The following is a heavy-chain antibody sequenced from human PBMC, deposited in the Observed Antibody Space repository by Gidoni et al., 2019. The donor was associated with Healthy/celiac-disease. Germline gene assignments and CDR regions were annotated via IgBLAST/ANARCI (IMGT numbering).Heavy chain of an antibody. V-gene: IGHV3-23*01. CDR1: GFTFSSYA. D-gene: IGHD3-16*01. Sequence: EVQLLESGGGVVQPGGYMRLSGAGSGFTFSSYAMSWGRRAPGQGLEWVSAISGSGGSTYYADSVKGRFTISRDNSKNTLYLQMNSLRAEDTAVYYCAKDGGGYFDYWGQGTLVTVSS. CDR2: ISGSGGST. CDR3: AKDGGGYFDY. J-gene: IGHJ4*02.